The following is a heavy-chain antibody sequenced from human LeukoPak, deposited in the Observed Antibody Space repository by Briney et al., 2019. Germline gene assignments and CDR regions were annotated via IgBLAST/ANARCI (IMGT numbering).Heavy chain of an antibody. D-gene: IGHD6-13*01. V-gene: IGHV3-72*01. CDR2: IKNKRGSYTA. Sequence: GGSLRLSCAASGFTLNDHYMDWVRQAPGKGLEWVGRIKNKRGSYTADYAASVKGRFTLSRDDSQNSLYLQMNSPKIEDTAVYYCGRDTATALDYWGQGTLVTVSS. CDR1: GFTLNDHY. CDR3: GRDTATALDY. J-gene: IGHJ4*02.